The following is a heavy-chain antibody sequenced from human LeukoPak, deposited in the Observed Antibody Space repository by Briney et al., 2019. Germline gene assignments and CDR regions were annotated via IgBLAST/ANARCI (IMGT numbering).Heavy chain of an antibody. V-gene: IGHV1-69*05. D-gene: IGHD2-2*01. J-gene: IGHJ5*02. CDR1: GGTFSIYA. CDR3: ARDRVVVVTAARWPNWFDP. CDR2: IIPIFGTG. Sequence: SVKVSCKASGGTFSIYAISWVRQAPGQGLGWMGGIIPIFGTGNYAQKFHGRVTITKDESTSTAYMALSSLRSEDTGVYYCARDRVVVVTAARWPNWFDPWGQGTLVTVSS.